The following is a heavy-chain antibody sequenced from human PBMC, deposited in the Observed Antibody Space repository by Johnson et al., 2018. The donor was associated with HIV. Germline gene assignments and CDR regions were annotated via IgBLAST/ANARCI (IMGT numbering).Heavy chain of an antibody. V-gene: IGHV3-13*01. D-gene: IGHD1-26*01. J-gene: IGHJ3*02. CDR2: IGTAGDT. Sequence: VQLVESGGGLVQPGGSLRLSCAASGFTFSSYDMHWVRQATGKGLEWVSAIGTAGDTYYPGSVTGRFTLSRENAKNSLYLQMNSRRAGDTAVYYCAKERSGSYSGADAFDIWGQGTMVTVSS. CDR3: AKERSGSYSGADAFDI. CDR1: GFTFSSYD.